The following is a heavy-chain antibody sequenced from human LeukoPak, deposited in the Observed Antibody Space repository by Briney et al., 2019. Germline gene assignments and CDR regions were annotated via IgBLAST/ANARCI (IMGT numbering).Heavy chain of an antibody. V-gene: IGHV7-4-1*02. Sequence: ASVKVSCKASGYSFTLYAMNWVRQAPGQGLEWMGWINTNTGNPTYAQGFTGRFVFSLDTSVSTAYLQITSLKAEDTAVYYCARDPPYNDFWSDYTIFDPWGQGTLVTVSS. D-gene: IGHD3-3*01. CDR2: INTNTGNP. CDR3: ARDPPYNDFWSDYTIFDP. J-gene: IGHJ5*02. CDR1: GYSFTLYA.